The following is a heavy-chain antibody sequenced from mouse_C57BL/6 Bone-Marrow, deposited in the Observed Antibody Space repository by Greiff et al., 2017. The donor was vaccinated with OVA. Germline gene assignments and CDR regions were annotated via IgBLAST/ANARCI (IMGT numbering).Heavy chain of an antibody. CDR1: GFNIKDDY. J-gene: IGHJ2*01. Sequence: DVQLQESGAELVRPGASVKLSCTASGFNIKDDYMHWVKQRPEQGLEWIGWIDPENGDTEYASKFQGKATITADTSSNTAYLQLSSLTSEDTAVYYCTTLFFDYWGQGTTLTVSS. CDR3: TTLFFDY. V-gene: IGHV14-4*01. CDR2: IDPENGDT.